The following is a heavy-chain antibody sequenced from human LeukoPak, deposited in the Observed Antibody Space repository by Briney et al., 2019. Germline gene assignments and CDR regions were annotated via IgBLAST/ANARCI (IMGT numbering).Heavy chain of an antibody. CDR1: GFTFSNYG. D-gene: IGHD6-19*01. CDR2: ISHDGSNK. J-gene: IGHJ4*02. Sequence: GGSLRLSCAASGFTFSNYGMHWVRQAPGKGLEWVAVISHDGSNKYYADSVKGRFTISRDNSKNTLYLQMNSLRAEDTAVYYCAKGEQWLVRARIGYWGQGTLVTVSS. V-gene: IGHV3-30*18. CDR3: AKGEQWLVRARIGY.